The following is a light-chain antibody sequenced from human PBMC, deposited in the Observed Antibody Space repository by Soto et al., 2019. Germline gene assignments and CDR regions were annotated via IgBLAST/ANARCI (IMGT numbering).Light chain of an antibody. V-gene: IGKV3D-11*01. CDR3: QQRGNWPIT. Sequence: ETVLTQSPATMSLSPGDRVTLSCRASQGIYNYLGWYQQKPGQTPRLLIFDASHRATGIPARFSGSVSGTDFTLTISSLEPEDVAVYYCQQRGNWPITFGQGTRLEIK. J-gene: IGKJ5*01. CDR1: QGIYNY. CDR2: DAS.